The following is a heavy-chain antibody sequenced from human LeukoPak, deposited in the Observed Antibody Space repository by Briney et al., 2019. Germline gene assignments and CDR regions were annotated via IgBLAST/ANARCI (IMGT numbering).Heavy chain of an antibody. D-gene: IGHD2-2*01. V-gene: IGHV3-23*01. CDR1: GITFSSYA. CDR3: AKAIKDIVVVPAAMHY. J-gene: IGHJ4*02. CDR2: ISGSGGST. Sequence: PGGSLRLSCAASGITFSSYAKNWVRQAPGKGLEWVSAISGSGGSTYYADSVKGRFTISRDNSKNTLYLQMNSLRAEDTAVYYCAKAIKDIVVVPAAMHYWGQGTLVTVSS.